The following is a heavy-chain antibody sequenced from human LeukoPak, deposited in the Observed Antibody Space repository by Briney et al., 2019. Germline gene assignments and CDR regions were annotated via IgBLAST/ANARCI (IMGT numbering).Heavy chain of an antibody. J-gene: IGHJ1*01. V-gene: IGHV3-33*01. CDR3: AREGFVVAAAGHVGYFQH. CDR2: IWYDGSDK. D-gene: IGHD6-13*01. CDR1: GFTFSSYG. Sequence: GGSLRLSCAASGFTFSSYGMHWVRQAPGKGLEWVAVIWYDGSDKYYADSVKGRFTISRDNSKNTLYLQMNSLRAEDTAVYYCAREGFVVAAAGHVGYFQHWGQGTLVTVSS.